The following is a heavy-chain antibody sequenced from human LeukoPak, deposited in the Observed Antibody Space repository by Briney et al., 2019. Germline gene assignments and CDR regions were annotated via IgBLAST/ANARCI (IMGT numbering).Heavy chain of an antibody. Sequence: SETLSLTCTVTGGSISTYYWSWIRQPPGKGLDWIGYIYYSGSTNYTPSLKSRVTISVDTSKSQFSLRLGSVTAADTAVYYCARRTFGGVIAYWGQGTLVTVSS. J-gene: IGHJ4*02. CDR3: ARRTFGGVIAY. CDR1: GGSISTYY. D-gene: IGHD3-16*02. V-gene: IGHV4-59*12. CDR2: IYYSGST.